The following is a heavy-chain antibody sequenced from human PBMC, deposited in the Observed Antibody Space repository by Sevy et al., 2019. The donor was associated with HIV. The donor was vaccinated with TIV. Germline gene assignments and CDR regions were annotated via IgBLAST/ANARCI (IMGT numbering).Heavy chain of an antibody. J-gene: IGHJ5*02. CDR1: GFTFSEYG. D-gene: IGHD3-10*01. Sequence: GGSLRLSCAASGFTFSEYGMHWVRQAPGKGLEWVAVISHDGRNYKYNADFVKGRFTISRDNSRNTRYLQMNSLRAEETEIYYCARDRGEILRSAFKSWGQGTLVTVSS. CDR2: ISHDGRNYK. CDR3: ARDRGEILRSAFKS. V-gene: IGHV3-30*04.